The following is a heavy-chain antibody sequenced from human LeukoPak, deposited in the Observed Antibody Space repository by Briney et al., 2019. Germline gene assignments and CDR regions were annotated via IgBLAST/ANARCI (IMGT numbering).Heavy chain of an antibody. J-gene: IGHJ4*02. Sequence: GASVKVSCKASGYTFTGYYMHWVRQAPGQGLEWVGWINPNSGGTNYAQKFQGRVTMTRDTSISTAYMELSRLRSDDTAVYYRARESDCSSTSCYLGYWGQGTLVTVSS. V-gene: IGHV1-2*02. D-gene: IGHD2-2*01. CDR3: ARESDCSSTSCYLGY. CDR2: INPNSGGT. CDR1: GYTFTGYY.